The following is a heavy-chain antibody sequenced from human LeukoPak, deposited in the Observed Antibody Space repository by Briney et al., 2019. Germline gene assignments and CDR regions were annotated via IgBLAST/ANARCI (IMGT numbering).Heavy chain of an antibody. J-gene: IGHJ4*02. CDR2: IYYSGST. CDR3: ARGYTDYGGNSFDY. V-gene: IGHV4-59*01. CDR1: GGSISSYY. Sequence: SETLSLTCTVSGGSISSYYWSWIRQPPGKGLEWIGYIYYSGSTNYNPSLKSRVTISVDTSKNQFSLKLSSVTAADTAVYYCARGYTDYGGNSFDYWGQGTLVTVSS. D-gene: IGHD4-23*01.